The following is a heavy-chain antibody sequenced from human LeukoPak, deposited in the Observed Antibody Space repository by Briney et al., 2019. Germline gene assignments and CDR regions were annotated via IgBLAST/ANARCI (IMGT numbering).Heavy chain of an antibody. CDR3: ARDPSRRYTYGYGDS. CDR1: GFTFSGYW. J-gene: IGHJ4*02. D-gene: IGHD5-18*01. Sequence: GGSLRLSCAASGFTFSGYWMNWVHQPPGKGLEWVANIKQDGSEKYYVDSVKGRFTISRDNARSSLYLQMNSLRAEDTGLYYCARDPSRRYTYGYGDSWGPGTLVTVSS. V-gene: IGHV3-7*01. CDR2: IKQDGSEK.